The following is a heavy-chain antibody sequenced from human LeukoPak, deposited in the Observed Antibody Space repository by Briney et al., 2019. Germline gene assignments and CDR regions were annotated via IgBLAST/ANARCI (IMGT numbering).Heavy chain of an antibody. D-gene: IGHD3-10*01. J-gene: IGHJ4*02. Sequence: PGPCLRLSCAASGFTFSTYAMTWVRQAPGKGLEWVSAIGPTGRSTYYADSVRGRFTISRDNSKNTLYLQMNRLRAEDTAIYYCAKDPMVRGSTYDYWGQGTRVTVSS. CDR3: AKDPMVRGSTYDY. V-gene: IGHV3-23*01. CDR1: GFTFSTYA. CDR2: IGPTGRST.